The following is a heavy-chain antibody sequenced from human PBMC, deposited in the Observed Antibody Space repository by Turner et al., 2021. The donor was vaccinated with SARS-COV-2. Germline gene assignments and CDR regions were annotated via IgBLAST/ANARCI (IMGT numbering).Heavy chain of an antibody. D-gene: IGHD5-18*01. CDR2: ISSSSSTI. CDR3: ARDRRYSYGYGGSNYYYGMDV. CDR1: GFTFSSYS. J-gene: IGHJ6*02. V-gene: IGHV3-48*02. Sequence: GGSLRPSFAASGFTFSSYSMNWVRQAPGKGLEWVSYISSSSSTIYYADSVKGRFTISRDNAKNSLYLQMNSLRDEDTAVYYCARDRRYSYGYGGSNYYYGMDVWGQGTTVTVSS.